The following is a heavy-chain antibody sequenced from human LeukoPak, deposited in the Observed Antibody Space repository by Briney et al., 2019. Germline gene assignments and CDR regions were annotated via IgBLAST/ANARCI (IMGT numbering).Heavy chain of an antibody. D-gene: IGHD4-17*01. CDR1: GGSISSSSYY. CDR3: ASFDYGNPDY. Sequence: PSETLSLTCTVSGGSISSSSYYWGWIRQPPGKGLEWIGSIYYSGSTYYNPSLKSRVTISVDTSKNQFSLKLSSVTAADTAVYYCASFDYGNPDYWGQGTLVTVSS. J-gene: IGHJ4*02. V-gene: IGHV4-39*07. CDR2: IYYSGST.